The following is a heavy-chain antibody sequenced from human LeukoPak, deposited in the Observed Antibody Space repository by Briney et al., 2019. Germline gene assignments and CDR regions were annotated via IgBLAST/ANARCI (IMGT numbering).Heavy chain of an antibody. D-gene: IGHD3-10*01. CDR2: INPNTGAT. Sequence: ASVKVSCKASGYRFTDYYIHWLRQAPGQGLEWMGWINPNTGATNYAQKFQGRVTMTRDTPVTTAYMDLSRLRSDDTAVYYCARVIRFGELSANWFDPWGQGTLVTVSS. CDR1: GYRFTDYY. V-gene: IGHV1-2*02. CDR3: ARVIRFGELSANWFDP. J-gene: IGHJ5*02.